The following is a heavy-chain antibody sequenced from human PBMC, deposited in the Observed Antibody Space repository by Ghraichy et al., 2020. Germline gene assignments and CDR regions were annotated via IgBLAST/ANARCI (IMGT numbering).Heavy chain of an antibody. V-gene: IGHV3-33*01. CDR2: IWYDGSKK. J-gene: IGHJ5*02. Sequence: GGSLRLSCAASGFTFSRYGMHWVRQAPGKGLEWMSVIWYDGSKKLYADPVKGRFTISKDNSKNMLYLQINSLRAEDTAVYYCARSVATAMVQNTCFDPWGQGTLVTVSS. D-gene: IGHD5-18*01. CDR1: GFTFSRYG. CDR3: ARSVATAMVQNTCFDP.